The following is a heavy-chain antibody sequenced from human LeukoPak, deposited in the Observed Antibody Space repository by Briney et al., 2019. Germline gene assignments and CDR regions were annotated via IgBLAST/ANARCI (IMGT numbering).Heavy chain of an antibody. V-gene: IGHV1-18*01. CDR2: ISAYNGNT. CDR1: GYTFSNYG. J-gene: IGHJ4*02. D-gene: IGHD5-24*01. Sequence: ASVKVSCKASGYTFSNYGISWVRQAPGQGLEWMGWISAYNGNTNYAQKLQDRVTMTTDTSTSTAYMELRSLKSDETAVYYCARVSGEMATTGDYWGQGTLVTVSS. CDR3: ARVSGEMATTGDY.